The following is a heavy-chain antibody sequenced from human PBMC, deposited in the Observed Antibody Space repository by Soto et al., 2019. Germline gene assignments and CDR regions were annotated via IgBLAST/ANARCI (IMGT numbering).Heavy chain of an antibody. J-gene: IGHJ6*02. CDR2: ISSSSSYI. CDR3: ARDYDFWSGQKDGMDV. Sequence: GGSLRLSCAASGFTFSSYSMNWVRQAPGKGLEWVSSISSSSSYIYYADSVKGRFTISRDNAKNSLYLQMNSLRAEDTAVYYCARDYDFWSGQKDGMDVWGQGTTVTV. D-gene: IGHD3-3*01. CDR1: GFTFSSYS. V-gene: IGHV3-21*01.